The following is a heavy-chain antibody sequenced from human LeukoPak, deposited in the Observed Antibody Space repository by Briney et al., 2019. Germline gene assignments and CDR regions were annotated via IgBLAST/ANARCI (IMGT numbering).Heavy chain of an antibody. Sequence: GASVKVSCKASGYTFTSYGITWVRQAPGQGLEWMGWISVYNGNTNYTQKLQGRVTMTTDTSTSTAYMELRSLRSDDTAVYYCARFKPPGRYFDMDAFDIWGQGTMVTVSS. J-gene: IGHJ3*02. D-gene: IGHD3-9*01. CDR3: ARFKPPGRYFDMDAFDI. CDR1: GYTFTSYG. V-gene: IGHV1-18*01. CDR2: ISVYNGNT.